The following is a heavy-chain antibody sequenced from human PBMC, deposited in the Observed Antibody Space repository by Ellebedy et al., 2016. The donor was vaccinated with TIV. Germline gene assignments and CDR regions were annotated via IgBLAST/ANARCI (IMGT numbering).Heavy chain of an antibody. D-gene: IGHD3-22*01. CDR2: IHYSGTT. V-gene: IGHV4-61*08. CDR1: GASISSSGDY. CDR3: ARDNKGPWLRPLNWFDP. J-gene: IGHJ5*02. Sequence: MPSETLSLTCTVSGASISSSGDYWGWIRQPPGKGLEWIGYIHYSGTTNYNPSLKSRVTMSLDTSKNQFSLKLSSVTAADTAVYYCARDNKGPWLRPLNWFDPWGQGTLVTVSS.